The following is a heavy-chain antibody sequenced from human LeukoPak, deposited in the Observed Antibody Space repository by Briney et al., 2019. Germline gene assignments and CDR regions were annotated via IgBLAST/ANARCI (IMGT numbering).Heavy chain of an antibody. J-gene: IGHJ4*02. CDR1: GFTFTTYW. CDR2: IKSKTDGRST. D-gene: IGHD3-22*01. V-gene: IGHV3-15*05. Sequence: PGGSLRLSCAASGFTFTTYWMHWVRQAPGKGLVWVGRIKSKTDGRSTDFAAPVKGRFTISRDDSKNTLYLQMNSLRAEDTAVYYCARAHSSGYFWAYYFDYWGQGTLVTVSS. CDR3: ARAHSSGYFWAYYFDY.